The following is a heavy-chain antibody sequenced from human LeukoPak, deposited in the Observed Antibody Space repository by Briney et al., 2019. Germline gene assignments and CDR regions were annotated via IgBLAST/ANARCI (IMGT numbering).Heavy chain of an antibody. D-gene: IGHD2-15*01. CDR2: IYYSGST. Sequence: SETLSLTCTVSGGSISSGGYYWSWIRQHPGKGLEWIGYIYYSGSTYYNPSLKSRVTISVDTSKNQFSLKLSSVTAADTAVYYCARGNGYCSGGSCYSVRRGPYYSDYWGQGTLVTVSS. V-gene: IGHV4-31*03. CDR1: GGSISSGGYY. J-gene: IGHJ4*02. CDR3: ARGNGYCSGGSCYSVRRGPYYSDY.